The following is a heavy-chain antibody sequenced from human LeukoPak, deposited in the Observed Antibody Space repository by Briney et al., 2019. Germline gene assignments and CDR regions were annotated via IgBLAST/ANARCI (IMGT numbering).Heavy chain of an antibody. CDR3: ARGAGSGSYYSGEYFQH. CDR2: IYYSGST. Sequence: SETLSLTCTVSGGSISNGGYYWSWIRQHPGKGLEWIGYIYYSGSTYYNPSLKSRVTISVDTSKNHFSQKLTSVTAADTAVYYCARGAGSGSYYSGEYFQHWGQGTLVTVSS. D-gene: IGHD3-10*01. CDR1: GGSISNGGYY. J-gene: IGHJ1*01. V-gene: IGHV4-31*03.